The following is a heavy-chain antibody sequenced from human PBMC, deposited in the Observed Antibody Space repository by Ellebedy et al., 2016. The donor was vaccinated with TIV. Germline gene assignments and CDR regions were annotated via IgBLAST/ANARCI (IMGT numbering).Heavy chain of an antibody. V-gene: IGHV1-3*01. D-gene: IGHD2-15*01. J-gene: IGHJ4*02. Sequence: ASVKVSCXASGYTFTSYAMYWVRQAPGQRLEWMGWINAGNGNTKYSQKFQGRLTITRDTFASTAYMELSSLRSEDTAVYYCARSPVVVAKYDYWGQGTLVTVSS. CDR2: INAGNGNT. CDR1: GYTFTSYA. CDR3: ARSPVVVAKYDY.